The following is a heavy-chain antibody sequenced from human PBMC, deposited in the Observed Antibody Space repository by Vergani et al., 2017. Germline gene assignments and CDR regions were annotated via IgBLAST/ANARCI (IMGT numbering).Heavy chain of an antibody. J-gene: IGHJ5*02. V-gene: IGHV4-34*01. Sequence: QVQLQQWGAGLLKPSETLSLTCAVYGGSFSGYYWSWIRQPPGKGLEWIGEINHSGSTNYNPSRKSRVTKSVDTSKNQFSLKLSSVTAADTAVYYCARGIGYDLWSGYNNWVRFDPWGQGTLVTVSS. CDR1: GGSFSGYY. CDR3: ARGIGYDLWSGYNNWVRFDP. D-gene: IGHD3-3*01. CDR2: INHSGST.